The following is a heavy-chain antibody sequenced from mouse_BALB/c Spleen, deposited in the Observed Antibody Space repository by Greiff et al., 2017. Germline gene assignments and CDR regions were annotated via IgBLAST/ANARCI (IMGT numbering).Heavy chain of an antibody. J-gene: IGHJ3*01. D-gene: IGHD2-1*01. CDR2: IDPANGNT. CDR3: ASSYGNYVGWFAY. CDR1: GFNIKDTY. Sequence: EVQLQQSGAELVKPGASVKLSCTASGFNIKDTYMHWVKQRPEQGLEWIGRIDPANGNTKYDPKFQGKATITADTSSNTAYLQLSSLTSEDTAVYYCASSYGNYVGWFAYWGKGTLVTVSA. V-gene: IGHV14-3*02.